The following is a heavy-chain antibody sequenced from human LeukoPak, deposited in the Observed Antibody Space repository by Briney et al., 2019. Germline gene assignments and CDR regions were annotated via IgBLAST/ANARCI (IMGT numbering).Heavy chain of an antibody. Sequence: GSLRLSCAASGFTFNSYNMNWVRQAPGKGLEWVSSITSSSTYMYYADSVKGRFTISRDNARNSLYLQMNSLRAEDTAVYYCARDPYSGSYGNYYYYYMDVWGKGTTVTISS. V-gene: IGHV3-21*01. CDR1: GFTFNSYN. CDR3: ARDPYSGSYGNYYYYYMDV. CDR2: ITSSSTYM. D-gene: IGHD1-26*01. J-gene: IGHJ6*03.